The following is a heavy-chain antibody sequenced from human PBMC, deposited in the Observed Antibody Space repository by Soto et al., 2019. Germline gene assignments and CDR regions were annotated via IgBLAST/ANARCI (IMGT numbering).Heavy chain of an antibody. D-gene: IGHD3-9*01. J-gene: IGHJ4*02. V-gene: IGHV1-2*04. CDR1: GYTFTGYY. CDR3: ARVTDILTGYDSYYFDY. CDR2: INPNSGGT. Sequence: QVQLVQSGAEVKKPGASVKVSCKAPGYTFTGYYMHWVRQAPGQGLEWMGWINPNSGGTNYAQKFQGWVTMTRDTSISTAYMELSRLGSDDTAVYYCARVTDILTGYDSYYFDYWGQGTLVTVSS.